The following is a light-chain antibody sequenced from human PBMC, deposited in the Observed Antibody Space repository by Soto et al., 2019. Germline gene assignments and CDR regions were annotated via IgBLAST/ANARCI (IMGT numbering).Light chain of an antibody. Sequence: EIVLTQSPGTLSLSPGERATLSCRASQSVPSNFLAWYRQKPGQAPILLIYGVSRRATGIPDRFSGSGSGTDFTLTISRLEPEDFAVYYCQQYDSSWTFGQGTKVEIK. CDR1: QSVPSNF. J-gene: IGKJ1*01. CDR3: QQYDSSWT. V-gene: IGKV3-20*01. CDR2: GVS.